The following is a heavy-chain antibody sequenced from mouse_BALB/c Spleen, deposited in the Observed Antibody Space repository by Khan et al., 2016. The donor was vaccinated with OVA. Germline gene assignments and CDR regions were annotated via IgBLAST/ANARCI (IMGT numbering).Heavy chain of an antibody. V-gene: IGHV2-6-5*01. D-gene: IGHD2-10*02. Sequence: QVQLKESGPGLVAPSQNLSITCTVSGFSLTDYGVSWIRQPPGKGLEWLGVIWGGGTTYYNSAPKSRLSISKDNSTSQVFLKMNSLQTDDTAMYYCAKGVWSYYFALDYWGQGTSVTVSS. J-gene: IGHJ4*01. CDR2: IWGGGTT. CDR1: GFSLTDYG. CDR3: AKGVWSYYFALDY.